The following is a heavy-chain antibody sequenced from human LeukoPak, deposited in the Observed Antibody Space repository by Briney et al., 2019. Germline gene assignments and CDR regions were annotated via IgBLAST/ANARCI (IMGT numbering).Heavy chain of an antibody. V-gene: IGHV4-34*01. CDR3: ASFDGNINLYGVFEY. Sequence: SETLSLTCAVYVGSYSGYYSSWIRQPPEKGLEWIGEINHSGSTNYNPSLKSRVTISVDTSKNQFSLKLSSVTAADTAVYYCASFDGNINLYGVFEYWGQGTLVTVSS. CDR1: VGSYSGYY. J-gene: IGHJ4*02. CDR2: INHSGST. D-gene: IGHD3-9*01.